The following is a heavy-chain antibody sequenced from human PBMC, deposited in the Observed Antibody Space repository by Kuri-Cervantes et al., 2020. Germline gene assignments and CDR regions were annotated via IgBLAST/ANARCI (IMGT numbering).Heavy chain of an antibody. J-gene: IGHJ6*03. Sequence: ASVKVSCKVSGYTLTELSMHWVRQAPGKGLEWMGGFDPEDGETIYAQKFQGRVTMTEDTSTDTAYMELSSLRSEDTAVYYCATRVTGDYYYYYMDVWGKGTTVTVSS. V-gene: IGHV1-24*01. CDR3: ATRVTGDYYYYYMDV. D-gene: IGHD2-21*02. CDR2: FDPEDGET. CDR1: GYTLTELS.